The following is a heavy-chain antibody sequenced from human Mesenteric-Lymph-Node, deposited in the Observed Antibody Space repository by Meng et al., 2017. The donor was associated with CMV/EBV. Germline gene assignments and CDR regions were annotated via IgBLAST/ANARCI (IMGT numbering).Heavy chain of an antibody. CDR3: AKGGGYCSSNTCKSSWGYFDH. CDR2: ISSSSRYI. V-gene: IGHV3-23*01. Sequence: GESLKISCAASGFTFSSYAMSWVRQAPGKGLEWVSSISSSSRYIYYADSVKGRFTISRDNSKNTLYLQMNSLRAEDTAVYYCAKGGGYCSSNTCKSSWGYFDHWGQGTLVTVSS. D-gene: IGHD2-2*01. J-gene: IGHJ4*02. CDR1: GFTFSSYA.